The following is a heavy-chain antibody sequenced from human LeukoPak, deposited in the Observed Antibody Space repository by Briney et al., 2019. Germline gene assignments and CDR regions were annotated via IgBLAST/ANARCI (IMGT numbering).Heavy chain of an antibody. D-gene: IGHD3-3*01. CDR1: GFTFSNAW. Sequence: PGGSLRLSCAASGFTFSNAWMSWVRQAPGKGLEWVSAISGSGGSTYYADSVKGRFTISRDNSKNTLYLQMNSLRAEDTAVYYCAKAGFWAFDIWGQGTMVTVSS. CDR2: ISGSGGST. V-gene: IGHV3-23*01. CDR3: AKAGFWAFDI. J-gene: IGHJ3*02.